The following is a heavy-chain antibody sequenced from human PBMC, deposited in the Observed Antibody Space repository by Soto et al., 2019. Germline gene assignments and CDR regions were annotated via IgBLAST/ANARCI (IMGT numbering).Heavy chain of an antibody. Sequence: EVQLVESGGGLVKPGGSLRLSCAASGFTFSSYSMNWVRQAPGKGLEWVSSISSSSSYIYYADSVKGRFTISRDNAKNSLYLKMTSRRAEDTAVYYCAREPGDYGAYWGQGTLVTVSS. V-gene: IGHV3-21*01. CDR1: GFTFSSYS. CDR2: ISSSSSYI. D-gene: IGHD4-17*01. CDR3: AREPGDYGAY. J-gene: IGHJ4*02.